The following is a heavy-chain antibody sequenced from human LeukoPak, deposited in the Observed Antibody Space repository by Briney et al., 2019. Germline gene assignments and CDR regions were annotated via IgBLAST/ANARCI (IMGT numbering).Heavy chain of an antibody. V-gene: IGHV3-30*02. CDR3: AKLKINYYYYMDV. D-gene: IGHD3-16*01. CDR2: IRSDGRNK. Sequence: RGSLRLSCAASGFTFSSYGVQFSSYGMHWVRQAPGKGLEGVAFIRSDGRNKYYADSVKGRFTISRDNTKNTLYLQMSSLRAEDTAIYYCAKLKINYYYYMDVWGKGTTVIVSS. CDR1: GFTFSSYGVQFSSYG. J-gene: IGHJ6*03.